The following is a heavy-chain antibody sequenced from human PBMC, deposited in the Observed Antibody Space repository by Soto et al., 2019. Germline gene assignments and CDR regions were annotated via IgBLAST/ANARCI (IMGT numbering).Heavy chain of an antibody. CDR1: GYTFTSYG. Sequence: QVQLVQSGAEVKKPGASVKVSCKASGYTFTSYGISWVRQAPGQGLEWMGWISAYNGNTNYAQKLQGRVTMTTDTATSTAYMELRSRRSDDTAVYYCARGAHYGGSYWYFDLWGRGTLVTVSS. D-gene: IGHD4-17*01. V-gene: IGHV1-18*04. CDR2: ISAYNGNT. J-gene: IGHJ2*01. CDR3: ARGAHYGGSYWYFDL.